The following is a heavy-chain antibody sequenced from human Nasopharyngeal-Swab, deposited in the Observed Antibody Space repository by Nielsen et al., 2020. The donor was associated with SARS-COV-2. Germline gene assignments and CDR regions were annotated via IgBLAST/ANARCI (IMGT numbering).Heavy chain of an antibody. Sequence: GESLKISCAVSGFTFSGYSMHWVRQAPGKGLEYVSAISDTGDTTYYARSVRGRFTISRDNSKNTLFLQMGSLRTEDVAVYYCVRDQRLGVPMALGRAVFDYWGQGTLVTGSS. J-gene: IGHJ4*02. CDR2: ISDTGDTT. CDR3: VRDQRLGVPMALGRAVFDY. D-gene: IGHD2-8*01. CDR1: GFTFSGYS. V-gene: IGHV3-64*01.